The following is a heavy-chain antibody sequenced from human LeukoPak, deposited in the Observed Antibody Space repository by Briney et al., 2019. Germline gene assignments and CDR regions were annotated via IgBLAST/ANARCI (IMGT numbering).Heavy chain of an antibody. CDR1: GGSFSGYY. CDR2: INHSGST. Sequence: SETLSLTCAVYGGSFSGYYWSWIRQPPGKGLEWIGEINHSGSTNYNPSLKSRVTISVDTSKNQFSLKLSSVTAADTAVYYCARVYGEGIVYYYYYMDVWGKGTTVTISS. J-gene: IGHJ6*03. CDR3: ARVYGEGIVYYYYYMDV. V-gene: IGHV4-34*01. D-gene: IGHD4-17*01.